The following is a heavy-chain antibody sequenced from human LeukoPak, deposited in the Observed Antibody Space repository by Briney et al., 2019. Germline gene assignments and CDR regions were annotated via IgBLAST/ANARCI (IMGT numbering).Heavy chain of an antibody. CDR1: GGSISSSNW. D-gene: IGHD4-23*01. V-gene: IGHV4-4*02. CDR2: IYHSGST. Sequence: SGTLSLTCAVSGGSISSSNWWSWVRQPPGKGLEWIGEIYHSGSTNYNPSLKSRVTISIDTSKNQFSLKLSSVTAADTAVYYCARGGSTVVTPLQHWGQGTLVTVSS. CDR3: ARGGSTVVTPLQH. J-gene: IGHJ4*02.